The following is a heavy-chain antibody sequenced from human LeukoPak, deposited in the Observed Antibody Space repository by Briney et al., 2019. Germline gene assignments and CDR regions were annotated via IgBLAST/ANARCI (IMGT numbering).Heavy chain of an antibody. J-gene: IGHJ6*03. Sequence: GESLKISCKGSGYSFTSYWIGWVRQMPGKGLEWMGIIYPGDSDTRYSPSFQGQVTISADKSISTAYLQWSSLKASDTAMYYCARHGEGCTNGVCYTGYYYYYMDVWGKGTTVTVSS. CDR1: GYSFTSYW. V-gene: IGHV5-51*01. D-gene: IGHD2-8*01. CDR2: IYPGDSDT. CDR3: ARHGEGCTNGVCYTGYYYYYMDV.